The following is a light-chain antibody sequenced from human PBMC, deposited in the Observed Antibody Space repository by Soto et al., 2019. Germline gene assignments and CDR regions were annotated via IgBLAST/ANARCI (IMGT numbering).Light chain of an antibody. V-gene: IGKV2D-29*02. Sequence: DIVMTQSPLSLPVTHGEPASISCRSSQSLLHSNGYNHLDWYLQKPGQSPQLLIYEVSTRVSGVPDRFSGSGSGTDFTLEISRVETDDVGIYYCMQSTQLPPTFGQGTRLEIK. CDR3: MQSTQLPPT. CDR1: QSLLHSNGYNH. CDR2: EVS. J-gene: IGKJ5*01.